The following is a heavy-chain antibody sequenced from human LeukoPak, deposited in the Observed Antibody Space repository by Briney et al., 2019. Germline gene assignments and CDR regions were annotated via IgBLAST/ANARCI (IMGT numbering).Heavy chain of an antibody. CDR2: INPDGSSS. D-gene: IGHD6-13*01. Sequence: PGGSLRLSCAASGFTFSNYWMHWVRQAPGKGLEWVSRINPDGSSSNYADSVKGRFTISRDNAKNTLYLQMNSLRAEDTAVYYCAREVAAAGTIDYWFDPWGQGTLVTVSS. CDR3: AREVAAAGTIDYWFDP. J-gene: IGHJ5*02. CDR1: GFTFSNYW. V-gene: IGHV3-74*01.